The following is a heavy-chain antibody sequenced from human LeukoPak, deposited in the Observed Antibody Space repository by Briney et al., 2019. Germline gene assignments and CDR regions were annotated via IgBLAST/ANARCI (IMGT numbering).Heavy chain of an antibody. V-gene: IGHV3-30*02. D-gene: IGHD3-16*01. Sequence: GGSLRLSCAASGFTFNSYTINWVRQAPGKGLEWVAFIRYDGSNKYYADSAKGRFTISRDNSKNTLYLQMNSLRAEDTAVYYCEGSEGGYWGQGTLVTVSS. CDR2: IRYDGSNK. J-gene: IGHJ4*02. CDR3: EGSEGGY. CDR1: GFTFNSYT.